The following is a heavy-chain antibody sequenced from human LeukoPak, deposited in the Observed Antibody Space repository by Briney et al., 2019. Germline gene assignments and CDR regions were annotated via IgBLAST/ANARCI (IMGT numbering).Heavy chain of an antibody. CDR3: ARGSSLDY. V-gene: IGHV3-30*03. Sequence: GGSLRLSCAASGFTFSSYWMHWVRQAPGKGLEWVAVISYDGSNKCYADSVKGRFTISRDNSKNTLYLQMNSLRAEDTAVYYCARGSSLDYWGQGTLVTVSS. J-gene: IGHJ4*02. D-gene: IGHD6-13*01. CDR1: GFTFSSYW. CDR2: ISYDGSNK.